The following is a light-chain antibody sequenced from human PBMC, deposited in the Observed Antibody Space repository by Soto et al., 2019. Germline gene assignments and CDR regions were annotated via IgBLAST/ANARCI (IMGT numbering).Light chain of an antibody. CDR3: SSYTSSSTRV. CDR2: DVS. CDR1: SRNVGGYND. J-gene: IGLJ2*01. V-gene: IGLV2-14*01. Sequence: QSALTQPASVSGSLGQSITIFCTGTSRNVGGYNDVSWYQQHPGKATKLMIYDVSNRPSGVSNRFSGSKSGNTASLTISGLQAEDEADYYCSSYTSSSTRVFGGGTKVTVL.